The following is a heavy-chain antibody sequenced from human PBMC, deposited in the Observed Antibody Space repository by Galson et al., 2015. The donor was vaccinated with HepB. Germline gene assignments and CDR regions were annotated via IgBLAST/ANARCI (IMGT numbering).Heavy chain of an antibody. CDR3: ARGPELEMATSLGIRSPFDY. V-gene: IGHV1-18*01. J-gene: IGHJ4*02. D-gene: IGHD5-24*01. CDR1: GSTFISYG. Sequence: SVTVSCKASGSTFISYGVSWVRQAPGQGLEWMGWISPYNGNTNYAQNLQGRVTMTTDASTTTAYMELSSLIYDDTAVYYCARGPELEMATSLGIRSPFDYRGQGTLVTVSS. CDR2: ISPYNGNT.